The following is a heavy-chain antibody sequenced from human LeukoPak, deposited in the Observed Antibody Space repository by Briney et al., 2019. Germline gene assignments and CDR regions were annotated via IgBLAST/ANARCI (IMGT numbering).Heavy chain of an antibody. V-gene: IGHV1-69*13. J-gene: IGHJ4*02. CDR1: GGTFSSYA. D-gene: IGHD3-22*01. CDR3: ARGSTYYDSSGQVPFDY. CDR2: IIPIFGTA. Sequence: AASVKVSCKASGGTFSSYAISWVRQAPGQGLEWMGGIIPIFGTANYAQKFQGRVTITADESTSTAYMELSSLRSEDTAVYYCARGSTYYDSSGQVPFDYWGQGTLVTVSS.